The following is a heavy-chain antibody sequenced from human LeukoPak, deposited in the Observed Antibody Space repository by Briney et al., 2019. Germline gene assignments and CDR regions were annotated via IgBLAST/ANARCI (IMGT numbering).Heavy chain of an antibody. CDR3: ARDQIGPWERARNAFDI. D-gene: IGHD1-26*01. V-gene: IGHV3-11*04. J-gene: IGHJ3*02. Sequence: NPGGSLRLSCAASGFTFSDYYMSWIRQAPGKGLEWVSYISSSGSTIYYADSVKGRFTISRDNAKNSLYLQMNSLRAEDTAVYYCARDQIGPWERARNAFDIWGQGTMVTVSS. CDR1: GFTFSDYY. CDR2: ISSSGSTI.